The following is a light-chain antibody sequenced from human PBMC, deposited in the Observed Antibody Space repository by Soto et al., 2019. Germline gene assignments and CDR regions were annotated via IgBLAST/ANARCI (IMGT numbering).Light chain of an antibody. CDR2: EVT. CDR1: NSDVGNYNL. J-gene: IGLJ3*02. V-gene: IGLV2-23*02. CDR3: CSYAGSATWV. Sequence: QSVLTQPASVSGSPGQSITISCTGTNSDVGNYNLVSWYQQHPGKAPKLMMDEVTKRPSGVSNRFSGSKSGNTASLTISGLQAEDEADYYCCSYAGSATWVFGGGTKLTVL.